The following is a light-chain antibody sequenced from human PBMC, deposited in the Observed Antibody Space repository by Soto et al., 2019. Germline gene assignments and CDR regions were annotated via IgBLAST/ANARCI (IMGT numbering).Light chain of an antibody. J-gene: IGKJ3*01. CDR1: QNISNY. V-gene: IGKV3-20*01. CDR2: GAS. Sequence: IVLTQSPATLSLSPGKRATLSCRASQNISNYLIWYQQKPGQAPRLLIYGASTRASGIPDRFSGSGSGTDFTLTISRLEPEDFAVYYCHQFGSDSLFSFGPGTKVDIK. CDR3: HQFGSDSLFS.